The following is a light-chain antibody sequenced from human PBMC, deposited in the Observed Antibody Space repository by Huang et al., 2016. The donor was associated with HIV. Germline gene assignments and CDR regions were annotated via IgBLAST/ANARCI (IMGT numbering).Light chain of an antibody. Sequence: ETVLTQSPATLSLSPGESATLSCRATQSVRTYLAWYQQKPGQAPRLLIYDASNRATGVPARFSGSGSGTDFTLTISSLQPDDIAVYYCQQRSNWPWTFGQGTKLEIK. CDR1: QSVRTY. J-gene: IGKJ2*01. CDR2: DAS. CDR3: QQRSNWPWT. V-gene: IGKV3-11*01.